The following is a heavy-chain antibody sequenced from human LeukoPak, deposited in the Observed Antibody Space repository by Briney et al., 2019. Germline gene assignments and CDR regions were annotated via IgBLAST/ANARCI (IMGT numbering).Heavy chain of an antibody. Sequence: SETLSLTCAVYGGSFSGYYWSWIRQPPGKGQEWIGEINHSGSTNYNPSLKSRVTISVDTSKNQFSLKLSSVTAADTAVYYCARGVPFDIWGQGTMVTVSS. CDR2: INHSGST. CDR1: GGSFSGYY. J-gene: IGHJ3*02. V-gene: IGHV4-34*01. CDR3: ARGVPFDI.